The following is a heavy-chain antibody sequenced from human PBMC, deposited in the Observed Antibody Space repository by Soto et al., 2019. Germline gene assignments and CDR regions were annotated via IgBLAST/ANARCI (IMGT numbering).Heavy chain of an antibody. V-gene: IGHV1-69*12. Sequence: QVQLVQSGAEVKKPGSSVKVSCKASGGTFSSYAISWVRQAPGQGLEWMGGFIPIFGAADYAQNFQGRVTIAADESTSTAYMELSSLRSEDTAVYYCASPRDNYYYNGMDVCGQGTTVTVSS. J-gene: IGHJ6*02. CDR2: FIPIFGAA. CDR3: ASPRDNYYYNGMDV. CDR1: GGTFSSYA.